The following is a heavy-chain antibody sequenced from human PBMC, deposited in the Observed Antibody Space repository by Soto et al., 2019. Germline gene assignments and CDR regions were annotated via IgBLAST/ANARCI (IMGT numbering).Heavy chain of an antibody. Sequence: ASVKVSCKASGYTFTSYAMHWVRQAPGQRLEWMGWINAGNGNTKYSQKFQGRVTITRDTSASTAYMELSSLRSEDTAVYYCARGRQAAAGVYNWFDPWGQGTLVTVSS. D-gene: IGHD6-13*01. J-gene: IGHJ5*02. CDR3: ARGRQAAAGVYNWFDP. CDR2: INAGNGNT. CDR1: GYTFTSYA. V-gene: IGHV1-3*01.